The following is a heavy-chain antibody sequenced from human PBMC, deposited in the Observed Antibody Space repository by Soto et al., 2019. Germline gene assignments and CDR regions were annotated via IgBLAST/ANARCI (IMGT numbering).Heavy chain of an antibody. V-gene: IGHV3-74*01. D-gene: IGHD2-15*01. CDR3: VRTSLVVAAATREDY. CDR2: INSDGSST. J-gene: IGHJ4*02. Sequence: GGSLRLSCAASGFTISSYCMHWVRQAPGKGLVWVSRINSDGSSTSYAGSVKGRFTISRDNAKNTLYLQMNSLRAEDTAVYYCVRTSLVVAAATREDYWGQGTLVTVSS. CDR1: GFTISSYC.